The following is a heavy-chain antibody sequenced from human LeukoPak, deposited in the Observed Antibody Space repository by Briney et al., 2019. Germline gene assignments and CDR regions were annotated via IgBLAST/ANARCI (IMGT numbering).Heavy chain of an antibody. CDR2: IRYDGSDE. Sequence: GGSLRLSCAASGFIFSDYGMYWVRQAPGKGLVWGAFIRYDGSDEDYADSVKGRFTISRDNSKNTLYLHMNSLRAEDTAVYYCAKLLYNWIDETSYWGQGTLLTVSS. D-gene: IGHD1-20*01. CDR3: AKLLYNWIDETSY. J-gene: IGHJ4*02. V-gene: IGHV3-30*02. CDR1: GFIFSDYG.